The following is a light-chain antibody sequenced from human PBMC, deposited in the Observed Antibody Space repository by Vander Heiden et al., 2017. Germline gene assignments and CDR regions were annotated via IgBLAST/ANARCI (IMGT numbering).Light chain of an antibody. V-gene: IGKV3-20*01. CDR1: HSVSSHY. Sequence: VLTQSPGTRSLSPGESATLSWRARHSVSSHYLAWYQQKPRQARRLVIQGASSSATGIADRFGGSGSGTVFTLTSSRLEAEDFAVYYWQQYATSWTFDQGTRVEIK. J-gene: IGKJ1*01. CDR3: QQYATSWT. CDR2: GAS.